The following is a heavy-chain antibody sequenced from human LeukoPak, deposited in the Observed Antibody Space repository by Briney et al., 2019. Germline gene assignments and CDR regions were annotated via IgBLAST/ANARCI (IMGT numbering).Heavy chain of an antibody. Sequence: GESLKISCKGSGYSFTSYWIGWVRQMPGKGLEWMGIIHPGDSDTRISPSFQGQVTISVDKSISTAYLQWSSLKASDTAMYYCAGGPPSRYCTNGICVNYLDYWGQGTLVTVSS. V-gene: IGHV5-51*01. J-gene: IGHJ4*02. D-gene: IGHD2-8*01. CDR1: GYSFTSYW. CDR2: IHPGDSDT. CDR3: AGGPPSRYCTNGICVNYLDY.